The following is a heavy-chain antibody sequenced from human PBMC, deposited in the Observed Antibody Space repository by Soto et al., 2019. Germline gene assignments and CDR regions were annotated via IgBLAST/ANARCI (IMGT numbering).Heavy chain of an antibody. Sequence: QLVESGGDLVQPGRSLRLSCAASGFKFEDYAMHWVRQAPGKGLEWVSSISWGSGSIGYADSVRGRFAISRDNAKKSLYLPMNSLRTEDTALYYCARSRATVTPLDYWGQGTLVTVSS. V-gene: IGHV3-9*01. CDR1: GFKFEDYA. CDR2: ISWGSGSI. J-gene: IGHJ4*02. D-gene: IGHD4-17*01. CDR3: ARSRATVTPLDY.